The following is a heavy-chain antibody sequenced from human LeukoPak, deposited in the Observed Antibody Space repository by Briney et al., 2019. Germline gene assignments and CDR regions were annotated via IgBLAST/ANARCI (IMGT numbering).Heavy chain of an antibody. V-gene: IGHV3-11*01. CDR1: GFTFSDYY. CDR3: ASDIVATSGDF. J-gene: IGHJ4*02. D-gene: IGHD5-12*01. Sequence: GGSLRLSCAASGFTFSDYYMSWIRQAPGKGLEWVAYITSTGDDIYYADSVRGRFTTSRDNAKNALFLRMTSLRVEDTATYYCASDIVATSGDFWGQGTLVSVSS. CDR2: ITSTGDDI.